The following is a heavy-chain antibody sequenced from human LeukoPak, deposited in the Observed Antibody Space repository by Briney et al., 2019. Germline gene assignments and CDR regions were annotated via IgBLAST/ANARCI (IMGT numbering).Heavy chain of an antibody. D-gene: IGHD3-3*01. CDR3: ARDLPIFGVVSYAFDI. J-gene: IGHJ3*02. CDR1: GFTFSSYG. CDR2: IWYDGSNK. V-gene: IGHV3-33*01. Sequence: GRSLRLSCAASGFTFSSYGMYWVRQAPGKGLEWVAVIWYDGSNKYYADSVKGRFTISRDNSKNTLYLQMNSLRAEDTAVYYCARDLPIFGVVSYAFDIWGQGTMVTVSS.